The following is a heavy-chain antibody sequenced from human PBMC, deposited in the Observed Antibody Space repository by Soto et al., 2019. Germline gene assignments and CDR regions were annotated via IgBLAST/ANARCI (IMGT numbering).Heavy chain of an antibody. CDR3: ARLSRWLVRSLDLDY. CDR1: GYTFTGYY. D-gene: IGHD6-19*01. CDR2: INPNSGGT. V-gene: IGHV1-2*02. J-gene: IGHJ4*02. Sequence: GASVKVSCKASGYTFTGYYMHWVRQAPGQGLEWMGWINPNSGGTNYAQKFQGRVTMTRDTSISTAYMELSRLRSDDTAVYYCARLSRWLVRSLDLDYWRQGTLVTVSS.